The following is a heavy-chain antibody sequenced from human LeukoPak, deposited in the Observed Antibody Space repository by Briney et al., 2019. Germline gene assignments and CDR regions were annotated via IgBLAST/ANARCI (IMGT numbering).Heavy chain of an antibody. D-gene: IGHD6-13*01. V-gene: IGHV3-21*01. CDR2: ISNSSSYI. CDR1: GFTFSSCT. Sequence: GESLRLSCAASGFTFSSCTMNWVRQSPGKGLEWVSSISNSSSYIYYAGSVKGRFTISRDNAKNSLYLQMNSLRAEDTAVYYCAREKQPRYYYGMDVWGKGTTVTVSS. CDR3: AREKQPRYYYGMDV. J-gene: IGHJ6*04.